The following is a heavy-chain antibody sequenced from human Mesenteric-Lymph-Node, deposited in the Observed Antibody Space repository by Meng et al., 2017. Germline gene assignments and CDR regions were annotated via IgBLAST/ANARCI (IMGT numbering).Heavy chain of an antibody. J-gene: IGHJ3*02. Sequence: ASVKVSCKASGGTFSSYAISWVRQAPGQGLEWMGGINPNSGGTNYAQKFQGRVTMTRDTSISTAYMELSRLRSDDTAVYYCAREMELLWFGELLYAPDAFDIWGQGTMVTVSS. D-gene: IGHD3-10*01. CDR3: AREMELLWFGELLYAPDAFDI. CDR2: INPNSGGT. CDR1: GGTFSSYA. V-gene: IGHV1-2*02.